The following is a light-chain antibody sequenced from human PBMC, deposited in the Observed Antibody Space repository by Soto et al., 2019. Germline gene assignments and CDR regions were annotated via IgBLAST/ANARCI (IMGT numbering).Light chain of an antibody. CDR1: QSVGPN. J-gene: IGKJ2*03. Sequence: TQYPATLSVSLGEEVSLSCRARQSVGPNLAWYQQRPGQAPRLLIHWGSTRATGVPARCRGSGRGTDHPLTLSTLQAEDLAVHYCKHYEYWPPYSFGQRNLLETK. V-gene: IGKV3-15*01. CDR3: KHYEYWPPYS. CDR2: WGS.